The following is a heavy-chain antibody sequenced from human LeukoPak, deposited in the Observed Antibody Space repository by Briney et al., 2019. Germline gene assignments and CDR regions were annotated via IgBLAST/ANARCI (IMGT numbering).Heavy chain of an antibody. V-gene: IGHV3-23*01. Sequence: GGSLRLSCAASGFTFSNYAMTWVRQAPGKGLEWVSAISGSGRSTYYADSVKGRFTISRDNAKNSLYLQMNSLRAEDTAVYYCARESVGDPYYYDSSGYLAEYFQHWGQGTLVTVSS. CDR1: GFTFSNYA. D-gene: IGHD3-22*01. CDR2: ISGSGRST. CDR3: ARESVGDPYYYDSSGYLAEYFQH. J-gene: IGHJ1*01.